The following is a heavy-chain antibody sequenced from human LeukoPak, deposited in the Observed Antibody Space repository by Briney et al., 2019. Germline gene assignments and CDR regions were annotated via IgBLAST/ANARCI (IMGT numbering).Heavy chain of an antibody. CDR2: SYSADSDT. V-gene: IGHV5-51*01. J-gene: IGHJ4*02. Sequence: GESLKTSCRGSGYAFATHCIGWVRQMPGKGLEWVGISYSADSDTRYSPSFRGQVTMSADKSINTAYLHWSSLKASDTAIYCGARRLSGMSTSPFDYWGPGTLVTVSS. CDR1: GYAFATHC. CDR3: ARRLSGMSTSPFDY. D-gene: IGHD5-24*01.